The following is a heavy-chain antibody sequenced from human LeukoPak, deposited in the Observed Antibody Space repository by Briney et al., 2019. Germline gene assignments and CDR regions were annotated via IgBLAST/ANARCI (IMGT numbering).Heavy chain of an antibody. J-gene: IGHJ6*02. D-gene: IGHD2-15*01. CDR3: ARDNLVAYCSGGSCQRPYYGMDV. V-gene: IGHV4-31*03. CDR1: GGSITSGGYY. CDR2: IYYSGST. Sequence: SETLSLTCTVSGGSITSGGYYWSWIRQHPGKGLEWIGYIYYSGSTNYDPSLKSRVTISVDTSKNQFSLKLSSVTAADTAVYYCARDNLVAYCSGGSCQRPYYGMDVWGQGTTVTVSS.